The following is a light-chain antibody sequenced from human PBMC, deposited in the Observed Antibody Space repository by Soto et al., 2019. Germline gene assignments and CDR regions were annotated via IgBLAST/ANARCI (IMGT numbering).Light chain of an antibody. Sequence: QSVLTQPASVSGSPGQSVTISCAGTSGDVGGYNYVSWYQQHPGKAPKLMIHAVTNRPSGVSNRFSGSKSGNTASLTISSLQAEDEAHYYCCSYTGASTYVFGTGTKLTVL. CDR3: CSYTGASTYV. J-gene: IGLJ1*01. CDR1: SGDVGGYNY. CDR2: AVT. V-gene: IGLV2-14*01.